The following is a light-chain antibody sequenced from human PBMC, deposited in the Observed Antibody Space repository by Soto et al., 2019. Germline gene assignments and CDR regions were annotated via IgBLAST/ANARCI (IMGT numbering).Light chain of an antibody. CDR1: QSISSW. CDR3: QQYNSPPYT. CDR2: DAS. J-gene: IGKJ2*01. V-gene: IGKV1-5*01. Sequence: DIQMTQSPSTLSASVGDRVTITCRASQSISSWLSWYQQKPGKAPKLLIYDASSLESGVPSRFSGSGSGTEFSLTISSLQPNDFATYYCQQYNSPPYTLGQGTKLEI.